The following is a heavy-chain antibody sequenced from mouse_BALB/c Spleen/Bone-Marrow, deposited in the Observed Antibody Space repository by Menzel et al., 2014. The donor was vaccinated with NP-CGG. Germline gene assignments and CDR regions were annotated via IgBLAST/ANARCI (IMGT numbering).Heavy chain of an antibody. J-gene: IGHJ2*02. V-gene: IGHV2-2*02. Sequence: VKLVESGPGLVQPSQSLSITCTVSGFSLTTYGIHWIRQSPGKGLEWLGVILSGGSSDYNAAFISRVSINKDNSKSXVFFKMNSLQANDTAIYYCARNYDYDAYYFDYWGQDTFITVSS. CDR1: GFSLTTYG. CDR2: ILSGGSS. D-gene: IGHD2-4*01. CDR3: ARNYDYDAYYFDY.